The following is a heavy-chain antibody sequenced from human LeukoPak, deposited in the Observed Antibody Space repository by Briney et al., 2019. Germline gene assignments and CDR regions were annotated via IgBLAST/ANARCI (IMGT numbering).Heavy chain of an antibody. CDR2: IIPIFGTA. Sequence: ASVKLSCKASGGTFSSYAISWVRQAPGQGLEWMGGIIPIFGTANYAQKFQGRVTITTDESTSTAYMELSSLRSEDTAVYYCASSQLHYYDSSGYPVNWGQGTLVTVSS. CDR1: GGTFSSYA. CDR3: ASSQLHYYDSSGYPVN. D-gene: IGHD3-22*01. J-gene: IGHJ4*02. V-gene: IGHV1-69*05.